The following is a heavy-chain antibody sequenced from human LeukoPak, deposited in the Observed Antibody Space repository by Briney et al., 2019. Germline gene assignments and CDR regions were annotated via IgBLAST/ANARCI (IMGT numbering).Heavy chain of an antibody. CDR1: GGSISSGDYY. Sequence: SETLSLTCTVSGGSISSGDYYWSWIRQPPGKGLEWIGYIYYSGSTYYNPSLKSRVTISVDTSKNQFSLKLSSVTAADTAVYYCARGRGYSAFGAWGQGTLVTASS. V-gene: IGHV4-30-4*08. CDR3: ARGRGYSAFGA. J-gene: IGHJ5*02. D-gene: IGHD5-12*01. CDR2: IYYSGST.